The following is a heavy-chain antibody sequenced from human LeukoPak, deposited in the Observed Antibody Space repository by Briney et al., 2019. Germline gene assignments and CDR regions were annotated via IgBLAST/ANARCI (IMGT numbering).Heavy chain of an antibody. Sequence: SETLSLTCTVSGGSISSSSYYWGWIRQPPGKGLEWIGSIYYSGSTYYNPSLKSRVTISVDTSKNQFSLKLSSVTAADAAVYYCASYYYGSGSYSRHYMDVWGKGTTVTISS. D-gene: IGHD3-10*01. J-gene: IGHJ6*03. CDR1: GGSISSSSYY. V-gene: IGHV4-39*01. CDR3: ASYYYGSGSYSRHYMDV. CDR2: IYYSGST.